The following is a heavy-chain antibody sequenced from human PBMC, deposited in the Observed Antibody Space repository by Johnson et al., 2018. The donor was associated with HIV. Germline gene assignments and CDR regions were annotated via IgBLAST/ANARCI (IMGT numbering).Heavy chain of an antibody. J-gene: IGHJ3*01. CDR3: ATERGVSEWLRRPFDAFDV. V-gene: IGHV3-30*02. CDR2: IRYDGSNK. D-gene: IGHD3-3*01. CDR1: GLTLSRCD. Sequence: QMLLVESGGGVVQPGGSLRLSCAASGLTLSRCDMHWVRQAPGKGLEWVAFIRYDGSNKYYEDSVKGRFTISRDNSKNTLYLQMNSLKSDDTAMYYCATERGVSEWLRRPFDAFDVWGQGTMVTVSS.